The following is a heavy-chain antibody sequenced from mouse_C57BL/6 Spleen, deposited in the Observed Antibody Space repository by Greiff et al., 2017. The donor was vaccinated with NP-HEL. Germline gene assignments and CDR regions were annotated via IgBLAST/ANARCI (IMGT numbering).Heavy chain of an antibody. Sequence: QVQLQQSGAELVRPGTSVKVSCKASGYAFTNYLIEWVKQRPGQGLEWIGVINPGSGGTNYNEKFKGKATLTADKSSSTAYMQLSSLTSEDSAVYFCARGITTAVYFDYWGQGTTLTVSS. CDR3: ARGITTAVYFDY. J-gene: IGHJ2*01. CDR1: GYAFTNYL. D-gene: IGHD1-1*01. V-gene: IGHV1-54*01. CDR2: INPGSGGT.